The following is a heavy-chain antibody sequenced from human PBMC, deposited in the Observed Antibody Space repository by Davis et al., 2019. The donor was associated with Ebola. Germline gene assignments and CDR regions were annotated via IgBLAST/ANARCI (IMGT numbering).Heavy chain of an antibody. D-gene: IGHD3-10*01. CDR2: ISSSSSTI. CDR3: ARELLWFRDPIGVYYYYYGMDV. V-gene: IGHV3-48*02. J-gene: IGHJ6*02. CDR1: GFTFSSYS. Sequence: GGSLRLSCAASGFTFSSYSMNWVRQAPGKGLEWVSYISSSSSTIYYADSVKGRFTISRDNAKNSLYLQMNSLRDEDTAVYYCARELLWFRDPIGVYYYYYGMDVWGQGTTVTVSS.